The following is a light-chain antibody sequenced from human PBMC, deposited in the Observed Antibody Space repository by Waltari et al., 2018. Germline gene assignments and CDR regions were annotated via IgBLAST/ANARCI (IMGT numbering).Light chain of an antibody. CDR2: AAS. CDR3: QQSYSTPFT. Sequence: TWQASQSISSYLNWYQQKPGKATKLLIYAASSLQSVVPSRFSGSGSGTDFTLTISSLQPDDFATYYCQQSYSTPFTFGPGTKVDIK. J-gene: IGKJ3*01. V-gene: IGKV1-39*01. CDR1: QSISSY.